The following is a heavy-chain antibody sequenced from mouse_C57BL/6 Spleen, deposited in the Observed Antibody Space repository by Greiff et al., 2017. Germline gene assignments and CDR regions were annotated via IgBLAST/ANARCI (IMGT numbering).Heavy chain of an antibody. CDR2: IYPRSGNT. CDR3: AREGYDYDGEAYYYAMDY. CDR1: GYTFTSYG. Sequence: VQLQQSGAELARPGASVKLSCKASGYTFTSYGISWVKQRTGQGLEWIGEIYPRSGNTYYNEKFKGKATLTADKSSSTAYMELRSLTSEDSAVYFCAREGYDYDGEAYYYAMDYWGQGTSVTVSS. V-gene: IGHV1-81*01. J-gene: IGHJ4*01. D-gene: IGHD2-4*01.